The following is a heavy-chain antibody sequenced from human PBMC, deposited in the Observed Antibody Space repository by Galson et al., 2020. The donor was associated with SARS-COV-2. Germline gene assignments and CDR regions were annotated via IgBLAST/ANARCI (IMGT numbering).Heavy chain of an antibody. CDR2: ISYDGSNK. CDR3: AKIPRMRLFTGYYFDY. Sequence: TGGSLRLSCAASGFTFSSYAMHWVRQAPGKGLEWVAVISYDGSNKYYADSVKGRFTISRDNSKNTLYLQMNSLRAEDTAVYYCAKIPRMRLFTGYYFDYWGQGTLVTVSS. J-gene: IGHJ4*02. V-gene: IGHV3-30-3*02. CDR1: GFTFSSYA. D-gene: IGHD3-22*01.